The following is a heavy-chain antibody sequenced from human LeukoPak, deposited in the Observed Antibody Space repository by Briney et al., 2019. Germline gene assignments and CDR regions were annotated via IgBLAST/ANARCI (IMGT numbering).Heavy chain of an antibody. Sequence: ASVKVSCKASGYTFTSYGISGVRQAPGQGLEWMGWISAYNGNTNYAQKLQGRVTMTTDTSTSTAYMELRSLRSDDTAVYYCARGYDYVWGSYPVDYWGQGTLVTVSS. CDR1: GYTFTSYG. CDR2: ISAYNGNT. V-gene: IGHV1-18*01. D-gene: IGHD3-16*02. CDR3: ARGYDYVWGSYPVDY. J-gene: IGHJ4*02.